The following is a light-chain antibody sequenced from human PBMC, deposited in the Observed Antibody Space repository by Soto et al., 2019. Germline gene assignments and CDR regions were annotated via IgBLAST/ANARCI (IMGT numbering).Light chain of an antibody. V-gene: IGKV3-20*01. J-gene: IGKJ1*01. CDR1: QSVSSSY. Sequence: EIVLTQSPGTLSLSPGERATLSCRASQSVSSSYLAWYQQKPGQAPRLLIYGASSRATGIPDRFSGSGSGTDFTLTISRLEPEDFEVYYCQQYGSSTETLGQGTKVDIK. CDR3: QQYGSSTET. CDR2: GAS.